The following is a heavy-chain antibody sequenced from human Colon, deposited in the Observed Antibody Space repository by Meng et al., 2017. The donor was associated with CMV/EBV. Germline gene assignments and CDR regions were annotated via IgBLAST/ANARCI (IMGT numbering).Heavy chain of an antibody. CDR3: ARDPKVMDTTLATGF. Sequence: GESLKISCVASGLAFARYDMNWVRLSPGKGLEWVSRISGGGDKTYYADSVKGRFSVSRDNAQNSVYLQMNSLRAEDTAMYFCARDPKVMDTTLATGFWGQGTLVTVSS. CDR1: GLAFARYD. D-gene: IGHD5-18*01. J-gene: IGHJ4*02. V-gene: IGHV3-23*01. CDR2: ISGGGDKT.